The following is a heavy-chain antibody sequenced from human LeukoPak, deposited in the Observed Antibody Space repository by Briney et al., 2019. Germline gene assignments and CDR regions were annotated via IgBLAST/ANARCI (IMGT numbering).Heavy chain of an antibody. CDR2: ISSNGGST. CDR1: GFTFSSYA. J-gene: IGHJ5*02. CDR3: AKSSRYSDILTGYSFNCFDP. Sequence: PGGSLRLSCAASGFTFSSYAMRWVRQAPGEGLEYVSAISSNGGSTYYANSVKGRFTISRDNSKNTLYLQMNSLRAEDTAVYYCAKSSRYSDILTGYSFNCFDPWGQGTLLTVSS. V-gene: IGHV3-64*01. D-gene: IGHD3-9*01.